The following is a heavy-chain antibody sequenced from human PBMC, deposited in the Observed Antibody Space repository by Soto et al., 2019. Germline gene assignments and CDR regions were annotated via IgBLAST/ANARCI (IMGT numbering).Heavy chain of an antibody. D-gene: IGHD3-10*01. J-gene: IGHJ6*02. CDR2: ISNDGRNK. Sequence: QVQLVESGGGVVQPGRSLRLSCAASGFIFDSYVMNWVRQAPGKGLEWVAVISNDGRNKYYADSVKGRFTISRDNSKNTQDLQMNSLRAEVTAVYYCARDDVGSGIYFVAYYYHGMDVWVQGTTVTVSS. CDR1: GFIFDSYV. CDR3: ARDDVGSGIYFVAYYYHGMDV. V-gene: IGHV3-30*04.